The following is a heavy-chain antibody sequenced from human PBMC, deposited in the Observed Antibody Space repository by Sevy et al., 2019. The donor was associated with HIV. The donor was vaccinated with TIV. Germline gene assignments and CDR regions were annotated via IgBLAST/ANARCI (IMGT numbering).Heavy chain of an antibody. Sequence: GGSLRLSCAASGFIFSTSPMHWVRQAPGKGLECVAILSYDDSDENYADSVKGRFTISRDNSKSTLYLQMNSLRTEDRAVYYCAKDDLGSIDYWGQGTLVTVSS. CDR2: LSYDDSDE. V-gene: IGHV3-30-3*02. CDR3: AKDDLGSIDY. J-gene: IGHJ4*02. D-gene: IGHD3-10*01. CDR1: GFIFSTSP.